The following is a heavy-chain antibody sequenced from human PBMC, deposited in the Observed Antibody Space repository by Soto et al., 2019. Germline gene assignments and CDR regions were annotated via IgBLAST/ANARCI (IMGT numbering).Heavy chain of an antibody. V-gene: IGHV3-48*03. D-gene: IGHD2-2*01. CDR1: GFTFSNYE. CDR2: IGTRGRTI. CDR3: ARDPAVYSGKFDYGLDV. Sequence: EVQLVESGGGLVQAGGSLRLFCAASGFTFSNYEMNWVRQAPGKGLEWVSYIGTRGRTIYYADSVKGRFTISRDNVKNSLYLQMNSLRAEDTAVYYCARDPAVYSGKFDYGLDVWGQGTTVTVSS. J-gene: IGHJ6*02.